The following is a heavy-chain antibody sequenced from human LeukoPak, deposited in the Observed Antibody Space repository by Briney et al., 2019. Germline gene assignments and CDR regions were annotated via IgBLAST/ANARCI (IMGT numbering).Heavy chain of an antibody. J-gene: IGHJ3*02. CDR2: IYYSGST. CDR1: GGSISSGGYY. CDR3: ARGPPSFHSYGYFRYAFDI. D-gene: IGHD5-18*01. V-gene: IGHV4-31*03. Sequence: SQTLSLTCTVSGGSISSGGYYWSWIRQHPGKGLEWIGYIYYSGSTYYNPSLKSRVTISVDTSKNQFSLKLSSVTAADTAVYYCARGPPSFHSYGYFRYAFDIWGQGTMVTVSS.